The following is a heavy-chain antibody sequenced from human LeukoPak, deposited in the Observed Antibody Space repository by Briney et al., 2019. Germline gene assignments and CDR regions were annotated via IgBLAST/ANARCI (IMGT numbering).Heavy chain of an antibody. V-gene: IGHV4-34*01. Sequence: SETLSLTCAVYGGSFSGYYWSWIRQPPGKGLEWIGEINHSGSTNYNPSLKSRVTISVDTSKNQFSLKLRSVTAADTAVYYCARLYGNYQNYFDYWGQGTLVTVSS. D-gene: IGHD1-7*01. CDR2: INHSGST. CDR3: ARLYGNYQNYFDY. J-gene: IGHJ4*02. CDR1: GGSFSGYY.